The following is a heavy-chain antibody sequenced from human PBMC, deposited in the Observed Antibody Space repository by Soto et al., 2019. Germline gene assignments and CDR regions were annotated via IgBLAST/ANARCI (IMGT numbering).Heavy chain of an antibody. V-gene: IGHV3-74*01. CDR2: ISNDGSTT. CDR1: GFAFRTYW. Sequence: DVQLVESGGGLVQPGGSLRLSCAASGFAFRTYWMHWVRQTPGKGLVWVSRISNDGSTTHYADSVKGRFTISRDNAKDTLCLQMTSLGAEDTAVYYCARDLRPTDYWGQGTLVTVSS. J-gene: IGHJ4*02. CDR3: ARDLRPTDY. D-gene: IGHD6-6*01.